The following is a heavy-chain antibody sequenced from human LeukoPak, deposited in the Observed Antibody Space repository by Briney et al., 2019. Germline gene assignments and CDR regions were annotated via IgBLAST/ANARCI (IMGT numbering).Heavy chain of an antibody. CDR1: GDSVSNNNVA. CDR3: ARVKWSGEPYLDP. V-gene: IGHV6-1*01. Sequence: SQTLSLTCVISGDSVSNNNVAWDWIRQSPSRGLEWLGRTYFRSKWYNDYALSVQSRLTIHPDTAKNQFSLHLNSVTPEDTAGYYGARVKWSGEPYLDPGGQETLVTVSS. CDR2: TYFRSKWYN. D-gene: IGHD2-15*01. J-gene: IGHJ5*02.